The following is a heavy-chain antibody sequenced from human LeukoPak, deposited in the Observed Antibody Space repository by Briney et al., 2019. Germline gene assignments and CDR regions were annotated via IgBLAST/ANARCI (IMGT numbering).Heavy chain of an antibody. CDR1: GFTFSRDP. V-gene: IGHV3-64D*09. D-gene: IGHD3-3*01. CDR3: VKAQYDFWSGLDY. J-gene: IGHJ4*02. Sequence: PGGSLRLSCSASGFTFSRDPMHWVRQAPGKGLEYVSAISGNGGSTYYADSVKGRFTISRDNSKNTLYLQMSSLRTEDTAIYYCVKAQYDFWSGLDYWGQGTLVTVSS. CDR2: ISGNGGST.